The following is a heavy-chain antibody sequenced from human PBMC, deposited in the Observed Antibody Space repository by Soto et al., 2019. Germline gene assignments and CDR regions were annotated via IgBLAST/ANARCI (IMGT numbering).Heavy chain of an antibody. D-gene: IGHD1-1*01. J-gene: IGHJ5*02. V-gene: IGHV3-33*01. CDR1: GFTFSTCA. Sequence: PGGSLRRSCTTSGFTFSTCAQHSDRQGRGKGLEWVAIIWPAGNDKYYADSVKGRFTSSSDNSKNMVFLQMNSLGAEDTAVYYCVRCSFCLNGIRYNLGWFGPWGQGNLVTVSS. CDR2: IWPAGNDK. CDR3: VRCSFCLNGIRYNLGWFGP.